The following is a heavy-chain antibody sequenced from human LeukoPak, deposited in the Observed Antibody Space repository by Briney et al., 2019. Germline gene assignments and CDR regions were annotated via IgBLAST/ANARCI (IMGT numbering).Heavy chain of an antibody. CDR1: GLTFSNYG. D-gene: IGHD1-26*01. J-gene: IGHJ5*02. CDR3: ARSKTVGALYNWFDP. V-gene: IGHV3-33*01. CDR2: VWYDGSNK. Sequence: PGGSLRLSCVASGLTFSNYGMHWVRQAPGKGLEWVAVVWYDGSNKYYADSVKGRFTISRDDSKNTLYLQMNSLRAEDMAVYYCARSKTVGALYNWFDPWGQGTLVTVSS.